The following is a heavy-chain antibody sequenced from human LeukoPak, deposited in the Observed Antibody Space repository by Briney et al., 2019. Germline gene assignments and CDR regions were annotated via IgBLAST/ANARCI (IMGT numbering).Heavy chain of an antibody. J-gene: IGHJ5*02. D-gene: IGHD3-16*01. CDR2: ISVSGRT. V-gene: IGHV4-39*07. CDR3: ARFTPQGYGWGGYNRFDP. Sequence: SGTLSLTCTVSGGSISSSSYYWGWIRQPPGKGLGWIGSISVSGRTKYNPSLKTLVNISVDTSKNQFSLTLTSVTAADTAGYYCARFTPQGYGWGGYNRFDPWGQRTLVTVSS. CDR1: GGSISSSSYY.